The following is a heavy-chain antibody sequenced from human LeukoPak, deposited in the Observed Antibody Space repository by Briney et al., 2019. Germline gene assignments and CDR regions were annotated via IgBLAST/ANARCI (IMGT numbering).Heavy chain of an antibody. V-gene: IGHV3-21*01. CDR1: GFTFSSYS. CDR2: ISSSSSYI. D-gene: IGHD5-24*01. Sequence: PGGSLRLSCAASGFTFSSYSMNCVRQAPGKGLEWVSSISSSSSYIYYADSVKGRFTISRDNAKNSLYLQMNSLRAEDTAVYYCARGVMATTKRGTFSDYWGQGTLVTVSS. CDR3: ARGVMATTKRGTFSDY. J-gene: IGHJ4*02.